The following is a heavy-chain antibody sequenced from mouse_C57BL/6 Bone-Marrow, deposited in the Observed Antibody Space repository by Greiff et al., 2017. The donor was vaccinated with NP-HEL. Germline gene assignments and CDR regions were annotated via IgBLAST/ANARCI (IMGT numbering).Heavy chain of an antibody. D-gene: IGHD2-12*01. CDR1: GYTFTSYG. J-gene: IGHJ4*01. CDR2: IYPRSGNT. V-gene: IGHV1-81*01. Sequence: VKLQQSGAELARPGASVKLSCKASGYTFTSYGISWVKQRTGQGLEWIGEIYPRSGNTYYNEKFKGKATLTADKSSSTAYMELRSLTSEDAAVYFCARWRIRPHYYYAMDYWGQGTSVTGSS. CDR3: ARWRIRPHYYYAMDY.